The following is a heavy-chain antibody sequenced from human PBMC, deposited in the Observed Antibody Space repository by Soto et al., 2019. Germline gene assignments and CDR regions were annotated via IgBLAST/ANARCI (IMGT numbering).Heavy chain of an antibody. Sequence: GGSLRLSCAASGFTFSSYSMNWVRQAPGKGLEWVSYISSSSSTIYYSTSLKTRLTISKDTSKNQVVLTMTNMDPVDTATYYCARISPSHSSGPYYYFDYWGQGTLVTVSS. J-gene: IGHJ4*02. CDR2: ISSSSSTI. CDR3: ARISPSHSSGPYYYFDY. CDR1: GFTFSSYS. V-gene: IGHV3-48*04. D-gene: IGHD6-19*01.